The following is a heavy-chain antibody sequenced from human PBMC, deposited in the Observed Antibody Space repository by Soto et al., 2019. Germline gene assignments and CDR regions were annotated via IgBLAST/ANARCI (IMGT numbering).Heavy chain of an antibody. CDR2: IIPIFGTA. D-gene: IGHD3-3*02. Sequence: SVKVSCKASGGTFSSYAISWVRQAPGQGLEWMGGIIPIFGTANYAQKFQGRVTITADESTSTAYMELSSLRSEDTAVYYCARDASFYPDAFDIWGQGTMVTVSS. J-gene: IGHJ3*02. CDR3: ARDASFYPDAFDI. CDR1: GGTFSSYA. V-gene: IGHV1-69*13.